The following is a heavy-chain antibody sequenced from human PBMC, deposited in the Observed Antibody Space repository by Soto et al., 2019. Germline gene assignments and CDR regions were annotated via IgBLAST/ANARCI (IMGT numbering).Heavy chain of an antibody. CDR1: GFTFSSYA. Sequence: HPGGSLRLSCASSGFTFSSYAMSWVRQAPGKGLEWVSAISGSGGSTYYADSVKGRFTISRDNSKNTLYLQMNSLRAEDTAVYYCAKGPHCSSTSCYALNNYYYYGMDVWGQGTTVTVS. J-gene: IGHJ6*02. CDR2: ISGSGGST. V-gene: IGHV3-23*01. CDR3: AKGPHCSSTSCYALNNYYYYGMDV. D-gene: IGHD2-2*01.